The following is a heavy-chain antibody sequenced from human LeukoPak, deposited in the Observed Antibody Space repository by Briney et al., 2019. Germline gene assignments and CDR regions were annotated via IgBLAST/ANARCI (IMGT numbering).Heavy chain of an antibody. D-gene: IGHD6-19*01. J-gene: IGHJ3*02. CDR3: AGRIAVAGNHAFDI. CDR1: GGSISSYY. Sequence: PSETLSLTCTVSGGSISSYYWSWIRQPPGKGLEWIGYIYYSGSTNYNPSLKSRVTISVDTSKNQFSLKLSSVTAADTAVYYCAGRIAVAGNHAFDIWGQGTMVTVSS. CDR2: IYYSGST. V-gene: IGHV4-59*12.